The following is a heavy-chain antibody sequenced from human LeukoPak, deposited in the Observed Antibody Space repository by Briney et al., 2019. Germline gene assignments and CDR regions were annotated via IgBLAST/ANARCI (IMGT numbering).Heavy chain of an antibody. CDR1: GFSLSTSGMC. V-gene: IGHV2-70*11. CDR3: ARIPNYYYGMDV. CDR2: IDWDEDK. Sequence: SGPTLVNPTQTLTLTCTFSGFSLSTSGMCVSWIRQPPGKALEWLARIDWDEDKYYSTSLKTRLTISKDTSKNQVVLTMTNMDPVDTATYYCARIPNYYYGMDVWGQGTTVTVSS. J-gene: IGHJ6*02.